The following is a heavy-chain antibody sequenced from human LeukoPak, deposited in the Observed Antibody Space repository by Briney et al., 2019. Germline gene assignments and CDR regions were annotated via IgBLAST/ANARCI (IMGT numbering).Heavy chain of an antibody. J-gene: IGHJ4*02. Sequence: ASVKVSCKASGYTFTSYGISWVRQAPGQGLEWMGWISAYNGNTNYAQKLQGRVTMTTDTSTSTAYMELRSLRSDDTAVYYCARSHDYGGNSANYFDYCGQGTLVTVSS. CDR1: GYTFTSYG. CDR3: ARSHDYGGNSANYFDY. D-gene: IGHD4-23*01. V-gene: IGHV1-18*01. CDR2: ISAYNGNT.